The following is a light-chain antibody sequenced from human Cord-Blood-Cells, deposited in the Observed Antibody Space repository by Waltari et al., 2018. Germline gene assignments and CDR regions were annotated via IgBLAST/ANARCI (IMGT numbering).Light chain of an antibody. CDR3: QSYDSSLSWV. V-gene: IGLV1-40*01. J-gene: IGLJ3*02. CDR2: GNR. CDR1: SSNIGAGYD. Sequence: QSVLTQPPSVSGAPGQRVTISCTGSSSNIGAGYDVHWYQQLPGTAPKLLIYGNRYRPPGVPDLFSGAKSGTSASLAITGLQAEDEADYYCQSYDSSLSWVFGGGTKLTVL.